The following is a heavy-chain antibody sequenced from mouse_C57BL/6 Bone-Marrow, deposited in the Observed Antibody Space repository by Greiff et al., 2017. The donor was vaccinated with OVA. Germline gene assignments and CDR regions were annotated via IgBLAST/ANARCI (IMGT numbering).Heavy chain of an antibody. J-gene: IGHJ4*01. CDR3: ATYDSNHVYAVDD. CDR1: GYTFTSYW. CDR2: IDPSDSYS. V-gene: IGHV1-69*01. D-gene: IGHD2-5*01. Sequence: VQLQQPGAELVMPGASVKLSCKASGYTFTSYWMHWVKQRPGQGLEWIGEIDPSDSYSNYNQKFKGKSTLTVDKSSSTAYMQLSSLTCEDSAVYYCATYDSNHVYAVDDWGQGTSVTVSS.